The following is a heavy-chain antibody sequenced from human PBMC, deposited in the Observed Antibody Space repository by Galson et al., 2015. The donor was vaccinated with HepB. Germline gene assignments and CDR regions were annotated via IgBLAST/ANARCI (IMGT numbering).Heavy chain of an antibody. V-gene: IGHV2-5*02. CDR2: IYWDDDK. J-gene: IGHJ3*02. D-gene: IGHD1-26*01. CDR3: AQSFGSYSEGAFDI. Sequence: PALVKPTQTLTLTCTFSGFSLSTSGVGVGWIRQPPGKALEWLALIYWDDDKRYSPSLKSRLTITKDTSKNQVVLTMTNMDPVDTATYYCAQSFGSYSEGAFDIWGQGTMVTVSS. CDR1: GFSLSTSGVG.